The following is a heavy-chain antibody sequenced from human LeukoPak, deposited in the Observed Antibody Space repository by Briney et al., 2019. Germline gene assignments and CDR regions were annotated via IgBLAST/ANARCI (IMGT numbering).Heavy chain of an antibody. V-gene: IGHV1-18*04. CDR3: ARGPYYYGSGSYHY. D-gene: IGHD3-10*01. CDR1: GYTFTSYG. CDR2: ISAYNGNT. Sequence: GASVKVSCKASGYTFTSYGISWVRQAPGQGLEWMGWISAYNGNTNYAQKLQGRVTMTTDTSTSTAYMELRSLRSDDTAVYYCARGPYYYGSGSYHYWGQGTLVTASS. J-gene: IGHJ4*02.